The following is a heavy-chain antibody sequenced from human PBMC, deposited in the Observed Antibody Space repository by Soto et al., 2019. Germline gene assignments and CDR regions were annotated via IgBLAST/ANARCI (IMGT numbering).Heavy chain of an antibody. V-gene: IGHV3-7*05. Sequence: GGSLRLSCAAFGFTFSSYGMHWVRQAPGKGLEWVANIKQDATDKGRFTISRDNAKNSLYLQMNSLRAEDTAVYYCARQRPYGMDVWGQGTTVTVSS. CDR3: ARQRPYGMDV. CDR1: GFTFSSYG. CDR2: IKQDATDK. J-gene: IGHJ6*02. D-gene: IGHD6-25*01.